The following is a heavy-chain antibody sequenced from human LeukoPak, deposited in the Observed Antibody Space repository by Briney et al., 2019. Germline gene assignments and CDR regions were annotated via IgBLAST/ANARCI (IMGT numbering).Heavy chain of an antibody. CDR2: ISFDGSNI. D-gene: IGHD5-12*01. CDR1: GLAFSSFG. CDR3: AKSHTPSGYDAYV. V-gene: IGHV3-30*18. Sequence: PGGSLRLSCAASGLAFSSFGMHWVRHSPGKGLEWVAIISFDGSNIYYGDSVRGRFSISRDNSRNTLYLQMNNLRPEDTAVYYCAKSHTPSGYDAYVWGRGTLVTVSS. J-gene: IGHJ4*02.